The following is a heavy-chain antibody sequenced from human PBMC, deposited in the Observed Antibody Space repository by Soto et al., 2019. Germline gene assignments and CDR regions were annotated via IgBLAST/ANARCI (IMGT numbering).Heavy chain of an antibody. V-gene: IGHV3-23*01. CDR1: GFTFSDFA. CDR3: AKMEGMDPWAYSFDY. CDR2: IYGGGNGP. Sequence: EVQVLESGGGLVQPGGSLRLSCAATGFTFSDFAMSWVRQAPGKGLEWVSRIYGGGNGPHYADSVKGRVTISRDNSKNTLYLQMTILRAEDTAVYYCAKMEGMDPWAYSFDYWGQGTLVTVSS. D-gene: IGHD2-2*03. J-gene: IGHJ4*02.